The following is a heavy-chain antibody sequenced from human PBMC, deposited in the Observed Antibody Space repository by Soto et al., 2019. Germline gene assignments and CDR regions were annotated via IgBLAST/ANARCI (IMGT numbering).Heavy chain of an antibody. Sequence: GGSLRLSCAASGFTFSDYYMSWIRQAPGKGLEWVSYISSSGSTIYYADSVKGRFTISRDNAKNSLYLQMNSLRAEDTAVYYCARESAAGTQWFDPWGQGTLVTVSS. CDR2: ISSSGSTI. V-gene: IGHV3-11*01. CDR3: ARESAAGTQWFDP. D-gene: IGHD6-13*01. J-gene: IGHJ5*02. CDR1: GFTFSDYY.